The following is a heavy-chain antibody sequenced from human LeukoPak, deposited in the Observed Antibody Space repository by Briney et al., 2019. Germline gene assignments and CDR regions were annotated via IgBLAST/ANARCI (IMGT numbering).Heavy chain of an antibody. D-gene: IGHD3-10*01. J-gene: IGHJ5*02. CDR3: ARGANYYGSGSPKNWFDP. V-gene: IGHV1-2*02. CDR1: GYTFIANY. CDR2: INPNSGAT. Sequence: VSVKVSCKASGYTFIANYMHWVRQAPGQGLEWMGWINPNSGATNSAQNFQGRVTMTRDTSISTIYMELSRLTSDDTAVYYCARGANYYGSGSPKNWFDPWGQGTLVTVSS.